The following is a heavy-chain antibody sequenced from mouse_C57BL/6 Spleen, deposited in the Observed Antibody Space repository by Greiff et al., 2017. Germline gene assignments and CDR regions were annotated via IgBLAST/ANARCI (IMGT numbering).Heavy chain of an antibody. V-gene: IGHV1-80*01. Sequence: QVQLQQSGAELVKPGASVKISCKASGYAFSSYWMNWVKQRPGKGLEWIGKIYPGDGDTNYNGKFKGKATLTADKSSSTAYMQLSSLTSEDSSFYFCARLSRWDVDFWGTGTPVTVSS. CDR3: ARLSRWDVDF. CDR1: GYAFSSYW. J-gene: IGHJ1*03. CDR2: IYPGDGDT.